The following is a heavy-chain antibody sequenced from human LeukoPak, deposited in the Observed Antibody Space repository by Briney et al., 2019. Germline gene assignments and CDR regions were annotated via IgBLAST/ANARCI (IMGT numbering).Heavy chain of an antibody. V-gene: IGHV3-53*01. CDR2: IYSGGST. CDR3: AREGLGYCSSTSCSPDYFDY. J-gene: IGHJ4*02. D-gene: IGHD2-2*01. CDR1: GFTVSSNY. Sequence: GGSLRLSCAASGFTVSSNYMSWVRQAPGKGLEWVSVIYSGGSTYYADSVKGRFTISRDNSKNTLYLQMNSLRAEDTAVYYCAREGLGYCSSTSCSPDYFDYWGQGTLVTVSS.